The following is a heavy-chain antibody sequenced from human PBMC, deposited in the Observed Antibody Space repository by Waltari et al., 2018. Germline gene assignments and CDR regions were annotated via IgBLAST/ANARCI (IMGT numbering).Heavy chain of an antibody. J-gene: IGHJ4*02. CDR2: IYSSGST. D-gene: IGHD6-19*01. CDR1: GGSISSSSYY. CDR3: ARKSSGGDFDY. Sequence: QLQLQESGPGLVKPSETLSLTCTVSGGSISSSSYYWGWIRQPPGKGLEWIGSIYSSGSTYYNPSLKSRVTISVDTSKNQFSLKLSSVTAADTAVYYCARKSSGGDFDYWGQGTLVTVSS. V-gene: IGHV4-39*01.